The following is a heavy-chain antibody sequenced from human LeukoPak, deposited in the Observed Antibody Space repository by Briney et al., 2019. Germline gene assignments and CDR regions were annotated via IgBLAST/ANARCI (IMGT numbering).Heavy chain of an antibody. D-gene: IGHD1-1*01. Sequence: GGSLRLSCAASGFTFRSYSMNWVRQAPGKGLEWVSAISGSGGSTYYADSVKGRFTISRDNSKNTVFLQMNSLRAEDTAVYYCARSREVGYTSLMSALGYWGQGTLVTVSS. J-gene: IGHJ4*02. V-gene: IGHV3-23*01. CDR2: ISGSGGST. CDR3: ARSREVGYTSLMSALGY. CDR1: GFTFRSYS.